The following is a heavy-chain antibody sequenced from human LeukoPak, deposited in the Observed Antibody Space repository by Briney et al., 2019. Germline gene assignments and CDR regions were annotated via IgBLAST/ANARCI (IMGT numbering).Heavy chain of an antibody. CDR1: GFTFDDYT. D-gene: IGHD4-17*01. CDR2: ISWDGGST. V-gene: IGHV3-43*01. J-gene: IGHJ4*02. CDR3: AKADDYGDYYFDY. Sequence: GGSLRLSCAASGFTFDDYTMHWVRQAPGKGLEWVSLISWDGGSTYYADSVKGRFTISRDNSKNPLYLQMNSLRTEDTALYYCAKADDYGDYYFDYWGQGTLVTVSS.